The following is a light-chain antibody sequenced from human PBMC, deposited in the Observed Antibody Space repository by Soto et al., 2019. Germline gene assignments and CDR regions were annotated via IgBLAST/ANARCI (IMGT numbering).Light chain of an antibody. CDR1: SSDVGKYDY. Sequence: QSALTQPPSASGSPGQSVTISCTGTSSDVGKYDYVSWFQHHPGKAPKLMIYEVSNRPSGVSNRFSGSKSGSTASLTISGLQAEDEADYYCSSYTTRSTPVFGGGTKLTVL. CDR2: EVS. CDR3: SSYTTRSTPV. J-gene: IGLJ3*02. V-gene: IGLV2-14*01.